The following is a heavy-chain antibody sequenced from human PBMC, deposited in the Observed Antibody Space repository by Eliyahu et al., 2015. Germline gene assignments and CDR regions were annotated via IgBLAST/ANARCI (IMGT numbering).Heavy chain of an antibody. CDR2: IKSDGSVK. CDR3: ASEXWGAYDH. V-gene: IGHV3-7*01. D-gene: IGHD3-16*01. Sequence: EAQLVESGGGLVQPGEXLRLSCAVAGFSFSTYWMNWVRQAPGKGLEWVANIKSDGSVKXYADSVKGRFTISRDNAKNSLYLQMKSLRAEDTAVYYCASEXWGAYDHWGQGTLVTVSS. J-gene: IGHJ4*02. CDR1: GFSFSTYW.